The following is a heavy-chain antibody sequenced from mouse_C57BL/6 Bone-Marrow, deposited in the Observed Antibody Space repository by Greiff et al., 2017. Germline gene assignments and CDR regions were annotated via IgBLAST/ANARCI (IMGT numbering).Heavy chain of an antibody. V-gene: IGHV1-64*01. CDR1: GYTFTSYW. CDR2: IHPNSGSI. J-gene: IGHJ2*01. CDR3: ARWGTTVVATRYYFDY. Sequence: VQLQQPGVELVKPGASVKLSCKASGYTFTSYWMHWVKQRPGQGLEWIGMIHPNSGSINNNEKYKSKATLTVDKSSSTAYMQLSSMTSEDSAVQYCARWGTTVVATRYYFDYWGQGTPLTVSS. D-gene: IGHD1-1*01.